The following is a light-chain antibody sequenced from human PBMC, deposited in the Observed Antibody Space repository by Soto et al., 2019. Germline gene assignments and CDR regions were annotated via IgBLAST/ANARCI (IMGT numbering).Light chain of an antibody. CDR3: CSYAGSNNPYV. CDR2: GNN. Sequence: QSVLTQPPSVSGAPGQRVTISCTGSGSNIGAGYDVHWYQQLPGTAPKLLIYGNNNRPSGIPDRFSASKSGNMASLTVSGLQAEDEADYYCCSYAGSNNPYVFGTGTKLTVL. J-gene: IGLJ1*01. V-gene: IGLV1-40*01. CDR1: GSNIGAGYD.